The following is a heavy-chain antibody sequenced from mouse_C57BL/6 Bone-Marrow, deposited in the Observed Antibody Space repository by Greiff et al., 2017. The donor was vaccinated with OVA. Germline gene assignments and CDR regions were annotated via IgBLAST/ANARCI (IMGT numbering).Heavy chain of an antibody. CDR2: IDPEPGGT. Sequence: QVQLQQSGAELVRPGASVTLSCKASGYTFTDYEMHWVKQTPVHGLEWIGAIDPEPGGTAYNQKFKGKAILTADKSSSTAYMELRSLTSEDSAVYYCTRRYYGSSLDYWGQGTTLTVSS. CDR3: TRRYYGSSLDY. D-gene: IGHD1-1*01. V-gene: IGHV1-15*01. J-gene: IGHJ2*01. CDR1: GYTFTDYE.